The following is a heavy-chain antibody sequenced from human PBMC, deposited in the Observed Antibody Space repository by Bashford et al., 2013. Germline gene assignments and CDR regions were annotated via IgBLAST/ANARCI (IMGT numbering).Heavy chain of an antibody. CDR1: GYTFSDYY. CDR2: XTYLTWCT. Sequence: SVKVSCKASGYTFSDYYLHWVRQAPGQGLEWMGWXTYLTWCTKYAEMFQGRVTMTRDTSISTAYMELSSLRSDDTAVYFCARDGPVVGVWNAFDVWGQGTVVTVSS. V-gene: IGHV1-2*02. D-gene: IGHD1-26*01. CDR3: ARDGPVVGVWNAFDV. J-gene: IGHJ3*01.